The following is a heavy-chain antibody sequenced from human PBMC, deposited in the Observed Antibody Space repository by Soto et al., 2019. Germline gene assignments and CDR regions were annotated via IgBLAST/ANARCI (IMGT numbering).Heavy chain of an antibody. CDR2: ISYDGSNK. D-gene: IGHD3-16*02. Sequence: QVQLVESGGGVVQPGRSPRLSCAASGFTFSSYGMHWVRQAPGKGLEWVAVISYDGSNKYYADSVKGRFTISRDNSKNTLYLQMNSLRAEDTAVYYCAKVYSASDYIWGSYRYTSDYWGQGTLVTVSS. CDR1: GFTFSSYG. J-gene: IGHJ4*02. CDR3: AKVYSASDYIWGSYRYTSDY. V-gene: IGHV3-30*18.